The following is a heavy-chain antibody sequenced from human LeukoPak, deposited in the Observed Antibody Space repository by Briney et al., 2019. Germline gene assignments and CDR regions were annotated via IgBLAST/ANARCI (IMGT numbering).Heavy chain of an antibody. J-gene: IGHJ4*02. V-gene: IGHV3-48*01. CDR1: GFSFSSYG. CDR2: ISSSSSTM. CDR3: ARVDCSGGSCYSSLDY. D-gene: IGHD2-15*01. Sequence: GGSLRLSCAASGFSFSSYGMTWVRQAPGKGLEWISYISSSSSTMYYADSVKGRFTIFRDNAKNSLFLQMDSLRVEDTAVYFCARVDCSGGSCYSSLDYWGQGTLITVSS.